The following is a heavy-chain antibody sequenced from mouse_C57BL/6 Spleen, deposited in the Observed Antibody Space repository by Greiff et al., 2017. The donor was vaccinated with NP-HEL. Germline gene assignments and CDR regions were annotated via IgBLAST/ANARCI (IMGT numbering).Heavy chain of an antibody. J-gene: IGHJ4*01. Sequence: VQLQQSGAELVRPGASVKLSCKASGYTFTDYYINWVKQRPGQGLEWIARIYPGSGNTYYNEKFKGKATLTAEKSSSTAYMQLSSLTSEDSAVYFCARSERGRDAMDYWGQGTSVTVSS. V-gene: IGHV1-76*01. D-gene: IGHD4-1*01. CDR2: IYPGSGNT. CDR1: GYTFTDYY. CDR3: ARSERGRDAMDY.